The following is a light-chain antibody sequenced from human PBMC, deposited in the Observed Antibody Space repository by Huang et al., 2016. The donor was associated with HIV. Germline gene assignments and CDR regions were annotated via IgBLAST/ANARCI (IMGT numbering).Light chain of an antibody. V-gene: IGKV4-1*01. CDR2: WAS. CDR3: QQYYTTPPT. J-gene: IGKJ1*01. CDR1: QSVLYSSNNKNY. Sequence: DIVMTQSPDSLAVSLGERATINCKSSQSVLYSSNNKNYLVWYQQKPGQPPKLLIYWASTRESGVPDRFSGSGSGTDFTLTINSLRAEDVAVYYCQQYYTTPPTFGQGTKVEIK.